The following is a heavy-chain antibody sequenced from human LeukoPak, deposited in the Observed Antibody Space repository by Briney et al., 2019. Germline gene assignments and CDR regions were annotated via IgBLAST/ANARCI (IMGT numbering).Heavy chain of an antibody. V-gene: IGHV4-39*01. Sequence: PSETLSLPCTVSGGSVSSSSYYWGWIRQPPGKGLEWIGSISYSGTNYNNPSLKSRVSISIDTSKNQFSVKLTSVAAADTAMYYCASLGPLRSWGQGSVDTVSS. CDR3: ASLGPLRS. CDR1: GGSVSSSSYY. CDR2: ISYSGTN. D-gene: IGHD7-27*01. J-gene: IGHJ5*02.